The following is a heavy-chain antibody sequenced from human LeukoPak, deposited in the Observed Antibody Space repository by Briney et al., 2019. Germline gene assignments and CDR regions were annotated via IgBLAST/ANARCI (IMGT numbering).Heavy chain of an antibody. Sequence: GGSLRLSCAASGFTFDDYAMHWVRQAPGKGLEWVSGISWNSGSIGYADSVKGRFTISRDNAKNSLYLQMNSLRAEDTALYYSARGSGAFDIWGQGTMVTVSS. J-gene: IGHJ3*02. CDR2: ISWNSGSI. D-gene: IGHD3-10*01. V-gene: IGHV3-9*01. CDR3: ARGSGAFDI. CDR1: GFTFDDYA.